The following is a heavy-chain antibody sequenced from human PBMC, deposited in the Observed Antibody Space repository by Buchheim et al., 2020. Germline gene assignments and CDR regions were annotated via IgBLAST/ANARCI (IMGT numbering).Heavy chain of an antibody. Sequence: QLQLQESGPGLVKPSETLSLTCTVSGGSISSSSYYWGWIRQPPGKGLEWIGSIYYSGSTYYNPSLKSRVTISVDTSTNKFSLKLSSVTAADTAVYYCARNSYGYYYYYGMDVWGQGTT. J-gene: IGHJ6*02. D-gene: IGHD5-18*01. CDR3: ARNSYGYYYYYGMDV. V-gene: IGHV4-39*01. CDR1: GGSISSSSYY. CDR2: IYYSGST.